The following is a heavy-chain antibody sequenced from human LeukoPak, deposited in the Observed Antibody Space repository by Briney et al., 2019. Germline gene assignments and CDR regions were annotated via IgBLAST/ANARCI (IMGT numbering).Heavy chain of an antibody. J-gene: IGHJ4*02. Sequence: PGGSLRLSCAASGFTFSSYAMSWVRQAPGKGLEWVSAISGSGGSTDYADSVKGRITISRDNSKNTLYLQMNSLRAEDTAVYYCARPPGIVGATDYFDYWGQGTLVTVSS. CDR2: ISGSGGST. CDR3: ARPPGIVGATDYFDY. V-gene: IGHV3-23*01. CDR1: GFTFSSYA. D-gene: IGHD1-26*01.